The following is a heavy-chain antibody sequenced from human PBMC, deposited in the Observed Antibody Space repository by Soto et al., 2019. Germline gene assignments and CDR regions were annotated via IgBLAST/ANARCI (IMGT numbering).Heavy chain of an antibody. CDR1: GFTFSSYE. Sequence: GGSLRLSCAASGFTFSSYEMNRVRQAPGKGLEWVSYISSSGSTIHYADSVKGRFTISRDNAKNSLYLQMNSLRAEDTAVYYCASDARPGAQGLWLDQRRNWFDPWGHGTLVTVSS. CDR3: ASDARPGAQGLWLDQRRNWFDP. J-gene: IGHJ5*02. D-gene: IGHD6-19*01. CDR2: ISSSGSTI. V-gene: IGHV3-48*03.